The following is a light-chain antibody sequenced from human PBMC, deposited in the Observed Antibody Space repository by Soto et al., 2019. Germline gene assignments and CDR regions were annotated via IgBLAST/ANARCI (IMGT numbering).Light chain of an antibody. CDR2: DAS. CDR1: QSVGSY. CDR3: QQRSNWPIT. J-gene: IGKJ5*01. Sequence: ESVLTQSPATLSLSPGERATLSCRASQSVGSYLAWYRQKPGQAPRLLIYDASNRATGIPARFSGSGSGTDFTLTISSLEPEDFAVYYCQQRSNWPITFGQGTRLEMK. V-gene: IGKV3-11*01.